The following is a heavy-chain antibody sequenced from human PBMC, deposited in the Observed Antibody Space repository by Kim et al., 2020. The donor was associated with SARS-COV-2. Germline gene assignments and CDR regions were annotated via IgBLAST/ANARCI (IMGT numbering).Heavy chain of an antibody. D-gene: IGHD2-2*01. CDR3: AKDGTPLDIVVVPAALDRLRPGGMDV. Sequence: GGSLRLSCAASGFTFSSYAMSWVRQAPGKGLEWVSAISGSGGSTYYADSVKGRFTISRDNSKNTLYLQMNSLRAEDTAVYYCAKDGTPLDIVVVPAALDRLRPGGMDVWGQGTTVTVSS. CDR2: ISGSGGST. CDR1: GFTFSSYA. J-gene: IGHJ6*02. V-gene: IGHV3-23*01.